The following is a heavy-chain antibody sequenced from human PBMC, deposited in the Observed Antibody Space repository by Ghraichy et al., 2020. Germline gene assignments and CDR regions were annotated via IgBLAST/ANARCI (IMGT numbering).Heavy chain of an antibody. J-gene: IGHJ4*02. V-gene: IGHV1-69*13. CDR2: IIPIFGTA. Sequence: SVKVSCKASGGTFSSYAISWVRQAPGQGLEWMGGIIPIFGTANYAQKFQGRVTITADESTSTAYMELSSLRSEDTAVYYCARTSLQNQNIVGATSSDYWGQGTLVTVSS. D-gene: IGHD1-26*01. CDR1: GGTFSSYA. CDR3: ARTSLQNQNIVGATSSDY.